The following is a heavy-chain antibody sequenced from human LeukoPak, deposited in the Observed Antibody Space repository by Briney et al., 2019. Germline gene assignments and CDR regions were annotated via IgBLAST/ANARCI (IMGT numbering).Heavy chain of an antibody. D-gene: IGHD3-10*01. V-gene: IGHV1-18*01. J-gene: IGHJ4*02. Sequence: ASVKVSCTASGYTFTIYAISWVRQAPGQGLERMGWISAYNGNRDYAQRLQDRVTMTTDTSTSTAYMELRSLRSDDTAVYYCARAFMVRGITLGYWGQGTLVTVSS. CDR1: GYTFTIYA. CDR3: ARAFMVRGITLGY. CDR2: ISAYNGNR.